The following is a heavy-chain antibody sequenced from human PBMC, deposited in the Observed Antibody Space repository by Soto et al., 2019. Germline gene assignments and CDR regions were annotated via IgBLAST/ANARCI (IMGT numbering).Heavy chain of an antibody. Sequence: QVQLVQSGAEVKKPGASVKVSCKVSGYTLTELSIHWVRQAPGKGLEWMGGFDPEQGKIIYAQKFLGRVSMTEDTSTDTAYMELSSLRSVDTALYYCATTYLVEAFDIWRQGTMVSVSS. V-gene: IGHV1-24*01. CDR3: ATTYLVEAFDI. CDR1: GYTLTELS. D-gene: IGHD3-10*01. CDR2: FDPEQGKI. J-gene: IGHJ3*02.